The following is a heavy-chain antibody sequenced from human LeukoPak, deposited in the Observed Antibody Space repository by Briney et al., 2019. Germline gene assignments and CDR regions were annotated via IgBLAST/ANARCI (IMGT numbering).Heavy chain of an antibody. D-gene: IGHD3-3*01. CDR2: IYYSGST. Sequence: SETLSLTCTVSGGSISSYYWSWIRQPPGKGLEWIGYIYYSGSTNYNPSLKSRVTISVDTSKNQFSLKLSSVTAADTAVYYCASPNPYYDFWSGYYRAFDIWGQGTMVTVSS. CDR3: ASPNPYYDFWSGYYRAFDI. CDR1: GGSISSYY. V-gene: IGHV4-59*08. J-gene: IGHJ3*02.